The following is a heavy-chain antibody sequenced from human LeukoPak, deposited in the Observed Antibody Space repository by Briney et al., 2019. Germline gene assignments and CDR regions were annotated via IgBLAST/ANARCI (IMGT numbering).Heavy chain of an antibody. CDR2: MNPNSGNT. J-gene: IGHJ4*02. CDR1: GNTFTSYD. D-gene: IGHD2-15*01. V-gene: IGHV1-8*01. Sequence: ASVKVSYKASGNTFTSYDINWVRQATGHGLEWMGWMNPNSGNTGYAQKFQGRVTMTRNTSINTAYMELSSLRSEDTAVYHCARGPGGVAATASMDYWGQGTLVTVSS. CDR3: ARGPGGVAATASMDY.